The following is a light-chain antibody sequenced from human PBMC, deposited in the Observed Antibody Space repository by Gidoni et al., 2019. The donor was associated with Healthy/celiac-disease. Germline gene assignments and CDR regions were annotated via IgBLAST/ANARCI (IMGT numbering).Light chain of an antibody. J-gene: IGKJ5*01. CDR3: QQSYSTLLIT. Sequence: DIQMTQSLSSLSASVGDRVTITCRASQSISSYLNWYQQKPGTAPKLLIYAASSLQSGVPSRFSGSGSGTDFTLTISSLQPEDFATYYCQQSYSTLLITFGQGTRLEIK. CDR2: AAS. CDR1: QSISSY. V-gene: IGKV1-39*01.